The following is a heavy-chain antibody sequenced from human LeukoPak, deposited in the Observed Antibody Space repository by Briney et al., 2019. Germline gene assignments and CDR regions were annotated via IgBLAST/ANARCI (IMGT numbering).Heavy chain of an antibody. V-gene: IGHV4-34*01. J-gene: IGHJ5*02. CDR3: ARGLLAARPGYCWFDP. CDR2: INHSGST. Sequence: SETLSLTCAVYGGSFSGYYWSWIRQPPGKGLEWIGKINHSGSTNYNPSLKSRVTISVDTSKNQFSLKLSSVTAADTAVYYCARGLLAARPGYCWFDPWGQGTLVTVSP. D-gene: IGHD6-6*01. CDR1: GGSFSGYY.